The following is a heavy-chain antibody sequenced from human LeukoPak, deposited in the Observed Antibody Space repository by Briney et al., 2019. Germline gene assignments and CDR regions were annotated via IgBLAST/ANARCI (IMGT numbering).Heavy chain of an antibody. CDR3: ARDNSMGLVRGVPYFDY. Sequence: SETLSLTCTVSGGSISSGGYYWRWIRQHPGKGLEWIGYIYYSGSTYYNPSLKSRVTISVDTSKNQFSLKLSSVTAADTAVYYCARDNSMGLVRGVPYFDYWGQGTLVTVSS. CDR2: IYYSGST. CDR1: GGSISSGGYY. V-gene: IGHV4-31*03. J-gene: IGHJ4*02. D-gene: IGHD3-10*01.